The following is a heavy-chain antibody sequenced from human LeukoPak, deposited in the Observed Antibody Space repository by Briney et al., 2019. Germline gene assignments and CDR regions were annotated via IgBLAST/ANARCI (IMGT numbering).Heavy chain of an antibody. V-gene: IGHV4-4*02. CDR3: ASCLFDHDYFAQ. CDR1: GDSITSHNW. CDR2: IYHSGTT. Sequence: PSETLSLSCAVSGDSITSHNWWSWVRQSPGKGLEWIGEIYHSGTTNYSPSLKSRVTISVDKSKNQLSLELTSVTAADTAVYFCASCLFDHDYFAQWGQGTLVTVSS. J-gene: IGHJ4*02. D-gene: IGHD1-14*01.